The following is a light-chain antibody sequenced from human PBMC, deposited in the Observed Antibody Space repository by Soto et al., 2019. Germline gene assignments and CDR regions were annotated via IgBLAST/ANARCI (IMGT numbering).Light chain of an antibody. V-gene: IGKV1-9*01. Sequence: DIQLTQSPSFLSAFVGDTVTIPCRASQAMCTYLAWYQQKPGKVPKLLIRSASTLQSGVPPRFSGGGSGTEFTLTISTLQPDDAGIYYCQQLNGYQLAFGGGTNVEIK. CDR2: SAS. CDR1: QAMCTY. J-gene: IGKJ4*01. CDR3: QQLNGYQLA.